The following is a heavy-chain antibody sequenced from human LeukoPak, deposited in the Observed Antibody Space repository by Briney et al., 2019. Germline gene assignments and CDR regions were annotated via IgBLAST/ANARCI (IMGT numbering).Heavy chain of an antibody. CDR1: GYTFTSYY. Sequence: ASVKVSCKASGYTFTSYYMHWVRQAPGQGLEWMGIINPNSGGTNYAQKFQGRVTMTRDTSISTAYMELSRLRSDDTAVYYCARSIVVVTPYFDYWGQGTLVTVSS. CDR3: ARSIVVVTPYFDY. J-gene: IGHJ4*02. D-gene: IGHD3-22*01. CDR2: INPNSGGT. V-gene: IGHV1-2*02.